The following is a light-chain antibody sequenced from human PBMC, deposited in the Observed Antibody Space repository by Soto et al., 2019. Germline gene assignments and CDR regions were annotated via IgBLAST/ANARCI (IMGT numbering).Light chain of an antibody. J-gene: IGKJ4*01. CDR3: QQTYSTPST. CDR1: QSISTY. V-gene: IGKV1-39*01. Sequence: DIQMTQSPSSLSASVGDRVTITCRASQSISTYLNWYQQKPGKAPNLLIYGAFSLQSGVPSRFSGSGSGTDFTLTISSLQPADFTTYYCQQTYSTPSTFGGGTKVEIK. CDR2: GAF.